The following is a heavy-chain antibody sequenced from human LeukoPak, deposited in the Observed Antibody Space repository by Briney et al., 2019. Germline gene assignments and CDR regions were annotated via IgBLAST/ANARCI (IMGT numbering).Heavy chain of an antibody. CDR3: TTVYYDILTGPSRPVYFDY. CDR1: GFTFSSYA. CDR2: ISGSGGST. V-gene: IGHV3-23*01. J-gene: IGHJ4*02. Sequence: GGSLRLSCAASGFTFSSYAMSWVRQAPGKGLEWVSAISGSGGSTYYADSVKGRFTMSRDNSKNTLYLQMNSLKTEDTAVYYCTTVYYDILTGPSRPVYFDYWGQGALVTVSS. D-gene: IGHD3-9*01.